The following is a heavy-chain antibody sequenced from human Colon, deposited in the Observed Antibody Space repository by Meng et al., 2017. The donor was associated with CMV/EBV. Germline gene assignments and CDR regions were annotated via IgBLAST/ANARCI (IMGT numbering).Heavy chain of an antibody. V-gene: IGHV2-5*01. CDR2: NYWNDDK. Sequence: SLCSSGVGVGWISQPPGKALEWLALNYWNDDKRYSQTKKRRLNITKDTSKNQVVLTMTNMDPVDTATYYCAHSYYCSSTSCYIHFDYWGQGTLVTVSS. CDR1: SLCSSGVG. D-gene: IGHD2-2*02. J-gene: IGHJ4*02. CDR3: AHSYYCSSTSCYIHFDY.